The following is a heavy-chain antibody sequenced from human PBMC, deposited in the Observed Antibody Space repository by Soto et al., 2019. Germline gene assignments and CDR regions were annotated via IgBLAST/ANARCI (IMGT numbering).Heavy chain of an antibody. CDR2: INHSGST. D-gene: IGHD3-3*01. Sequence: SETLSLTCAVYGGSFSGYYWSWIRQPPGKGLEWIGEINHSGSTNYNPSLKSRVTISVDTSKNQFSLKLSSVTAADTAVYYCARAYDFWSGYAPSFDYWGQGTLVIVSS. CDR3: ARAYDFWSGYAPSFDY. V-gene: IGHV4-34*01. CDR1: GGSFSGYY. J-gene: IGHJ4*02.